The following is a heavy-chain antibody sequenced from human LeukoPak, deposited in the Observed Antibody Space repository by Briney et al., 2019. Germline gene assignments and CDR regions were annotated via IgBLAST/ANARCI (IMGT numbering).Heavy chain of an antibody. D-gene: IGHD2-2*01. Sequence: GGSLRLSCAASGFTFSNYAMHWVRQAPGKGLEWMSVISYDGRNKYFADSVKGRFTLSRDNSKNTLYLQMNSLRAEDTAVYYCAKDRFGCSSTSCYSLDYWGQGTLVTVSS. CDR1: GFTFSNYA. V-gene: IGHV3-30*04. CDR2: ISYDGRNK. J-gene: IGHJ4*02. CDR3: AKDRFGCSSTSCYSLDY.